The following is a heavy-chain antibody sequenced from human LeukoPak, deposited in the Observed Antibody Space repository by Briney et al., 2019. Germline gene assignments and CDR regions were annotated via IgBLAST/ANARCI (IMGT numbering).Heavy chain of an antibody. D-gene: IGHD3-3*01. J-gene: IGHJ6*02. Sequence: ASVKVSCKASGYTFTSYGISWVRQAPGQGLEWMGWISAYNGNTNYAQKLQGRVTMTTDTSTSTAYMELRSLRSDDTAVYYCARDAYLNDFWSGYRPNYYYGMDVWGQGTTVTVSS. CDR2: ISAYNGNT. V-gene: IGHV1-18*01. CDR1: GYTFTSYG. CDR3: ARDAYLNDFWSGYRPNYYYGMDV.